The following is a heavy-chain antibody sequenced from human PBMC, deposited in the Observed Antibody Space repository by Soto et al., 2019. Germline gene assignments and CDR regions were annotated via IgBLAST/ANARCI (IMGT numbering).Heavy chain of an antibody. D-gene: IGHD6-6*01. CDR3: AGQDSTSPFFGY. Sequence: SETLSLTCSVSGGSFSSYYWTWIRQPPGKGLEYIGSISYSGTANYNPSLRSRLTISVDTSKSQFSLKVSSVTAADTAVYCCAGQDSTSPFFGYWGQETLVTVSS. J-gene: IGHJ4*02. V-gene: IGHV4-59*01. CDR1: GGSFSSYY. CDR2: ISYSGTA.